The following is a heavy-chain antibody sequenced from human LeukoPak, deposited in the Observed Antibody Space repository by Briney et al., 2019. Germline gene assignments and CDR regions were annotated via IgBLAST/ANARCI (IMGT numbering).Heavy chain of an antibody. Sequence: GASVKVSCKASGYTFTSYAMNWVRQAPGQGLEWMGWINTNTGNPTYAQGFTGRFVFSLDTSVSTAYLQISSLKAEDTAVYYCASEINSDDYGDYGKFDYWGQGTLVTVSS. CDR3: ASEINSDDYGDYGKFDY. V-gene: IGHV7-4-1*02. CDR2: INTNTGNP. CDR1: GYTFTSYA. J-gene: IGHJ4*02. D-gene: IGHD4-17*01.